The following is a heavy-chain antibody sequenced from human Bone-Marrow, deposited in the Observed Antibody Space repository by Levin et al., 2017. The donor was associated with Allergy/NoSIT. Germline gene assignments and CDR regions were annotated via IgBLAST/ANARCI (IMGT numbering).Heavy chain of an antibody. J-gene: IGHJ4*02. CDR1: GYTFGSSG. V-gene: IGHV1-18*01. CDR3: ARGRGSTYGFTAVSFDY. CDR2: ISAYNGNT. D-gene: IGHD5-18*01. Sequence: GESLKISCKASGYTFGSSGISWVRQAPGQGLEWLGWISAYNGNTNYAPKFQGRVTMTTDTSTSTAYMNLRSLRSDDTAVYFCARGRGSTYGFTAVSFDYWGQGTLVRVSS.